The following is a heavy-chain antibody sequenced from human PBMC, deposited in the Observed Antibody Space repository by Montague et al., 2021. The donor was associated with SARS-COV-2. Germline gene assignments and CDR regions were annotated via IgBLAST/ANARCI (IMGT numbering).Heavy chain of an antibody. CDR1: GFSLSTSGMC. Sequence: PALVKPTQTLTLTCTFSGFSLSTSGMCVSWIRQPPGKALEWLALIDWXXXKYYSTSLKTRLTISKDTSKNQVVLTMTNMDPVDTATYYCARISAWDSSGRSAFDYWGQGTLVTVSS. CDR2: IDWXXXK. V-gene: IGHV2-70*01. D-gene: IGHD6-19*01. J-gene: IGHJ4*02. CDR3: ARISAWDSSGRSAFDY.